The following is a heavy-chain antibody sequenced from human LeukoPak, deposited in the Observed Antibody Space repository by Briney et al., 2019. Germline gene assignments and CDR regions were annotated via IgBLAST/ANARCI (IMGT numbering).Heavy chain of an antibody. J-gene: IGHJ6*02. CDR2: ISFDGSNK. D-gene: IGHD6-6*01. CDR3: ATYSSSSVSYYAMDV. Sequence: PGRSLRLSCAASGFTFSSFALHWVRQAPGKGLEWVAVISFDGSNKYYADSVKGRFTISRDNSKNTLYLQMNSLRAEDTAVYYCATYSSSSVSYYAMDVWGRGTTVTVSS. V-gene: IGHV3-30*14. CDR1: GFTFSSFA.